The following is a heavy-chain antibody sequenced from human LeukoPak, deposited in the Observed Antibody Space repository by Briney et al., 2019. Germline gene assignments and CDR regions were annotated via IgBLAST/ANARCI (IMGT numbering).Heavy chain of an antibody. V-gene: IGHV3-53*01. Sequence: PGGSLRLSCAASGFTVSTNYMSWVRQAPGKGLEWVSVIYTGGNTYYADSVKGRFTISRDNSKNTLYLQMNSLRAEDTAVYYCARVGLVQYFDYWGQGTLVTVSP. J-gene: IGHJ4*02. CDR3: ARVGLVQYFDY. CDR2: IYTGGNT. D-gene: IGHD3-3*01. CDR1: GFTVSTNY.